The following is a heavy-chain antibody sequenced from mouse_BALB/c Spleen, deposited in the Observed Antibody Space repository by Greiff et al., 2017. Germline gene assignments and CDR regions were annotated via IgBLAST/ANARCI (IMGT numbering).Heavy chain of an antibody. J-gene: IGHJ2*01. CDR2: IYPGDGDT. CDR3: ARNHGP. Sequence: QVQLQQSGAELARPGASVKLSCKASGYTFTSYWMQWVKQRPGQGLEWIGAIYPGDGDTRYTQKFKGKATLTADKSSSTAYMQLSSLASEDSAVYYCARNHGPWGQGTTLTVSS. V-gene: IGHV1-87*01. D-gene: IGHD1-2*01. CDR1: GYTFTSYW.